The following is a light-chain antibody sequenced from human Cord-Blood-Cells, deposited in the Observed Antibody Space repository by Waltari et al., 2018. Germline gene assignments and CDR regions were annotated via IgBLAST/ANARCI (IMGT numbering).Light chain of an antibody. Sequence: SYELTQPHSVSVSPGLTASITSSAQKLGDKYACWYQQKPGQSPVLVIYQDSKRPSGIPERFAGSNSGNTATLTISGTQAMDEADYYCQAWDSSTAVFGTGTKVTVL. CDR3: QAWDSSTAV. CDR1: KLGDKY. J-gene: IGLJ1*01. CDR2: QDS. V-gene: IGLV3-1*01.